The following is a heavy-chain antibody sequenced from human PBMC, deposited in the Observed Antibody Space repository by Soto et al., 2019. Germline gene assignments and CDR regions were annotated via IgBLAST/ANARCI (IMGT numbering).Heavy chain of an antibody. Sequence: PSETLSLTCAVSSGSISSSNWWSWVRQPPGKGLEWIGEIYHSGSTNYNPSLKSRVTISVDKSKNQFSLKLSSVTAADTVVYYCAREIRRNAQLGNWFDPWGQGTLVTVSS. CDR1: SGSISSSNW. D-gene: IGHD1-1*01. V-gene: IGHV4-4*02. J-gene: IGHJ5*02. CDR2: IYHSGST. CDR3: AREIRRNAQLGNWFDP.